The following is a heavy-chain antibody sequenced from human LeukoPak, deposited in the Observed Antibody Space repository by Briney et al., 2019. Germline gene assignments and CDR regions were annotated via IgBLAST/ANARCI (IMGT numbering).Heavy chain of an antibody. CDR2: IHRAGRT. CDR1: GVSISSSEW. CDR3: ARRHTTGTFRFDP. D-gene: IGHD1-1*01. J-gene: IGHJ5*02. V-gene: IGHV4-4*02. Sequence: PSETLSLTCAVSGVSISSSEWWIWVRQPPGQGLEWIGEIHRAGRTRYNPSLKSRVTISMDYSKNQFSLKLSSVTAADTAVYYCARRHTTGTFRFDPWGQGTLVTVSS.